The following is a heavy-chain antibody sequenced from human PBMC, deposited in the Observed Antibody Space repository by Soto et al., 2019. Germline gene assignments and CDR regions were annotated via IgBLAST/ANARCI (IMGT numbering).Heavy chain of an antibody. D-gene: IGHD2-21*01. Sequence: GASVKVSCKASGYTFTSYGISWVRQAPGQGLEWMGWVSAYNGNTNYAQKLQGRVTMTTDTSTSTAYMELRSLRSDDTAVYYCASTGSYPIAYCGGDCSYYFDYWGQGTLVTVSS. CDR1: GYTFTSYG. V-gene: IGHV1-18*01. CDR3: ASTGSYPIAYCGGDCSYYFDY. J-gene: IGHJ4*02. CDR2: VSAYNGNT.